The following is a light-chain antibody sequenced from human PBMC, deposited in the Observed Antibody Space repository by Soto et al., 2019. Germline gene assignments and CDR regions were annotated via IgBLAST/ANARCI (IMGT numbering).Light chain of an antibody. Sequence: DIQMTQSPSSLSASMGDRVAITCRASQAISDSLAWYQQKPGKAPKLLIYAASTLQSGVPSRFSGSGSGTEFTLTISSLQPDDFATYYCQQYNSYSWTFGQGTKVDIK. CDR3: QQYNSYSWT. V-gene: IGKV1-16*01. J-gene: IGKJ1*01. CDR1: QAISDS. CDR2: AAS.